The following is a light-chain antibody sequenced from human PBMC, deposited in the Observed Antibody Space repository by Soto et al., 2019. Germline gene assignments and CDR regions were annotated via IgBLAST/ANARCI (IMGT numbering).Light chain of an antibody. J-gene: IGLJ1*01. Sequence: QSVLTQPASVSGSPGQSITISCTGTSSDVGGYNYVSWCQQHPGKAPKLMIYEVSNRPSGVSNRFSGSKSGNTDSLNISGIQAEDEDDYYCRSYTSSVYVFGTGTRSPS. CDR1: SSDVGGYNY. CDR3: RSYTSSVYV. CDR2: EVS. V-gene: IGLV2-14*01.